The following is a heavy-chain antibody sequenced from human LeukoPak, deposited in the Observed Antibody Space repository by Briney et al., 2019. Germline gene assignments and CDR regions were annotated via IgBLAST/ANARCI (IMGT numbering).Heavy chain of an antibody. Sequence: GGSLRLSCAASGFTFSSYEMYWVRQAPGKGLEWVSYISSSGSTIYYADSVKGRFTISRDNAKNSLYLQMNSLRAEDTAVYYCARGTGNDYDSSGSPVYWGQGTLVTVSS. CDR2: ISSSGSTI. CDR1: GFTFSSYE. V-gene: IGHV3-48*03. J-gene: IGHJ4*02. D-gene: IGHD3-22*01. CDR3: ARGTGNDYDSSGSPVY.